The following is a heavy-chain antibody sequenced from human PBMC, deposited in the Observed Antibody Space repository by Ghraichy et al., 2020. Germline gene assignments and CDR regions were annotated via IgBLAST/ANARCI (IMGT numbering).Heavy chain of an antibody. J-gene: IGHJ4*02. CDR3: ARGESGLGD. V-gene: IGHV3-74*01. Sequence: GGSLRLSCAASGFTLSSYWMYWVRLVPGKGLEWLSHFSPAGNIINYAGSVRGRFTISRDIAKNTLYLQMNSLRAEDTAVYFCARGESGLGDWGQGTLVTVSS. CDR1: GFTLSSYW. D-gene: IGHD3-16*01. CDR2: FSPAGNII.